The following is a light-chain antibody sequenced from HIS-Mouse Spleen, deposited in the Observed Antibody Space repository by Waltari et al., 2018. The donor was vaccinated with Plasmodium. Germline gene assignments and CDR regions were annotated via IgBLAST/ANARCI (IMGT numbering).Light chain of an antibody. V-gene: IGLV3-25*03. J-gene: IGLJ2*01. CDR3: QSADSSGTYQV. Sequence: SYELTQPPSVSVSPGQTARITCSGDALPTQYAYWYQQKPGQAPVLVRYKDSERPSGIPESFAGSSSGKTVTLTISGVQAEDEADYYCQSADSSGTYQVFGGGTKLTVL. CDR1: ALPTQY. CDR2: KDS.